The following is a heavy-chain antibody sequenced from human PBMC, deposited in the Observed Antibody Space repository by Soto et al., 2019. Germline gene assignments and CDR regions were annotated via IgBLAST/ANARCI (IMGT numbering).Heavy chain of an antibody. J-gene: IGHJ6*03. V-gene: IGHV3-23*01. CDR3: AKQGPVNKRHYYYYMDV. CDR1: GFTFSSYA. D-gene: IGHD4-17*01. CDR2: ISGSGGST. Sequence: PGGSLRLSCAASGFTFSSYAMSWVRQAPGKGLEWVSAISGSGGSTYYADPVKGRFTISRDNSKNTLYLQMNSLRAEDTAVYYCAKQGPVNKRHYYYYMDVWGKGTTVTVSS.